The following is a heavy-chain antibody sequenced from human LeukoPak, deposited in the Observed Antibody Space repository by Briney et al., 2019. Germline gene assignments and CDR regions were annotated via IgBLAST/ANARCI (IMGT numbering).Heavy chain of an antibody. CDR1: GFTLSSYW. V-gene: IGHV3-23*01. Sequence: PGGSLRLSCAASGFTLSSYWMSWVRQAPGKGLEWVSSFSFNGESTYYADSAKGRFTISRDNAKNSLYLQMNSLRAEDTAVYYCAELGITMIGGVWGKGTTVTISS. CDR2: FSFNGEST. CDR3: AELGITMIGGV. J-gene: IGHJ6*04. D-gene: IGHD3-10*02.